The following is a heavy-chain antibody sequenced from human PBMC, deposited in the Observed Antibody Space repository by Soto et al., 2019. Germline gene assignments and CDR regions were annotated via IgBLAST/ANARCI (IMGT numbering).Heavy chain of an antibody. V-gene: IGHV3-23*01. Sequence: GGSLRLSCASSVCTFSSYAMSWVRQSPGKWLEWVSAISGSGGSTYYADSVKGRFTISRDNSKNTLYLQMNSLRAEDTAVYYCAKDRAPMAKMYYFEYWGQGTLVSVSS. CDR1: VCTFSSYA. J-gene: IGHJ4*02. CDR2: ISGSGGST. CDR3: AKDRAPMAKMYYFEY. D-gene: IGHD5-12*01.